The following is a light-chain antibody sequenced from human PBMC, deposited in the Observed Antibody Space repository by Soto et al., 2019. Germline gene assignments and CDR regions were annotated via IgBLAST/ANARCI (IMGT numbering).Light chain of an antibody. V-gene: IGLV2-14*01. CDR1: PNDIGSYDY. Sequence: QSALTQPASMSGSPGQSITISCTGTPNDIGSYDYVSWYQQYPGRAPQLIIYDVSRRPSGISNRFSGSKSCNTASLAISGLQAEDEADYFCNSYTIFGTRIFGGGTKVTVL. J-gene: IGLJ2*01. CDR3: NSYTIFGTRI. CDR2: DVS.